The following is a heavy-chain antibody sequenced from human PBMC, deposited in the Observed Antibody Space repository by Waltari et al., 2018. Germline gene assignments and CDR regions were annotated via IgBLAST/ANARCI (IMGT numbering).Heavy chain of an antibody. CDR1: GFTFSSHS. V-gene: IGHV3-21*01. D-gene: IGHD3-3*02. CDR2: ISSSSNYI. CDR3: ARDSSILDY. Sequence: EVQLVESGGGLVKPGGSLSLSCPASGFTFSSHSMNWVRQAPGKGLEWVSSISSSSNYIYYADSVKGRFTISRDNAKNSLYLQMNSLRADDTAVYYCARDSSILDYWGQGTLVTVSS. J-gene: IGHJ4*02.